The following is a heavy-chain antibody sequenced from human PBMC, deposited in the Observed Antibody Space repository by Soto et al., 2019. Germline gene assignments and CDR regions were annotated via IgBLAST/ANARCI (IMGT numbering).Heavy chain of an antibody. V-gene: IGHV1-18*04. Sequence: QLQLVQSGTELKKPGASVKVSCKASGYTFTNYGITWVRQAPGQGLEWMGWINADYGNTNYEQKFQGRVTMTTDTSTNTAYMELRSLRSDDPAVYYRARKSLSNLNWFDPWGQGTLVTVSS. CDR3: ARKSLSNLNWFDP. CDR2: INADYGNT. D-gene: IGHD4-4*01. CDR1: GYTFTNYG. J-gene: IGHJ5*02.